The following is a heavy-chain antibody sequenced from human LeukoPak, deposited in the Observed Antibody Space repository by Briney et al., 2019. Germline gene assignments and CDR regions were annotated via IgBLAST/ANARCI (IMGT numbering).Heavy chain of an antibody. CDR1: GGSISSGNW. J-gene: IGHJ4*02. CDR2: IFHSGST. D-gene: IGHD3-22*01. Sequence: SGTLSLTCAVSGGSISSGNWWSWVRQPPGKGLEWIGEIFHSGSTYYNPSLKSRVSISVDTSKNQFSLRLSSVTAADTAVYYCGRAGADSSGYYTIDYWGQGTLVTVSS. V-gene: IGHV4-4*02. CDR3: GRAGADSSGYYTIDY.